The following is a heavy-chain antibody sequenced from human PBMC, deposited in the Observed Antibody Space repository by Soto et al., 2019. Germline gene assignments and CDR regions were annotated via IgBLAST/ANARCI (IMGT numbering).Heavy chain of an antibody. CDR1: GGSFSGYY. V-gene: IGHV4-34*01. J-gene: IGHJ4*02. CDR2: INHSGST. Sequence: SETLSLTCAVYGGSFSGYYWSWIRQPPGKGLEWIGEINHSGSTNYNPSLKSRVTISVDTSKNQFSLKLSSVTAADTAVYYCARRGWGYCSGGSCYGFVYWGQGTLVTVSS. D-gene: IGHD2-15*01. CDR3: ARRGWGYCSGGSCYGFVY.